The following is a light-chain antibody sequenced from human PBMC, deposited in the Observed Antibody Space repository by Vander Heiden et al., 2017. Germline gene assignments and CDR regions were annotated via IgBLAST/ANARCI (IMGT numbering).Light chain of an antibody. CDR2: GNS. J-gene: IGLJ7*01. CDR3: QSYDSSHAV. CDR1: SSNIGAGSD. Sequence: QSVLTQPPSVSGAPGQRVTISCTGSSSNIGAGSDVHWYQQLPGTAPKLLIYGNSNRPSGVPDRFSGSKSGTSASLAITGLQAEDEADYYCQSYDSSHAVFGGGTQLTVL. V-gene: IGLV1-40*01.